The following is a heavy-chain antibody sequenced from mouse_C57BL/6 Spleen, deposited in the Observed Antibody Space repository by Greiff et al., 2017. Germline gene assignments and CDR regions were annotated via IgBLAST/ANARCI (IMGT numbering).Heavy chain of an antibody. J-gene: IGHJ1*03. V-gene: IGHV1-7*01. CDR3: SRGGEKNWDWYFDV. Sequence: VQVVESGAELAKPGASVKLSCKASGYTFTSYWMHWVKQRPGQGLEWIGYINPSSGYTKYNQKFKDQATLTADKSSSTADMQLSSLTYEDSAVYDGSRGGEKNWDWYFDVWGTGTTVTVSS. D-gene: IGHD4-1*01. CDR2: INPSSGYT. CDR1: GYTFTSYW.